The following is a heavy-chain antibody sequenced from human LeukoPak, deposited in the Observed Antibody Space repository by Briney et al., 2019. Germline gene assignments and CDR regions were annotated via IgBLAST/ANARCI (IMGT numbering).Heavy chain of an antibody. CDR3: AREFSSSWYSTLELIPGGY. V-gene: IGHV3-21*01. Sequence: GGSLRLSCAASGFTFSSYSMNWVRQAPGKGLEWVSSISSSSSYIYYADSVKGRFTIPRDNAKNSLYLQMNSLRAEDTAVYYCAREFSSSWYSTLELIPGGYWGQGTLVTVSS. D-gene: IGHD6-13*01. CDR1: GFTFSSYS. CDR2: ISSSSSYI. J-gene: IGHJ4*02.